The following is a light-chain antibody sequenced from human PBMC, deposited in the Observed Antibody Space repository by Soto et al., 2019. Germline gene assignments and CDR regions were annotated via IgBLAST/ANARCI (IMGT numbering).Light chain of an antibody. V-gene: IGKV3-15*01. CDR2: GAS. CDR3: HQYHDWPPYT. J-gene: IGKJ2*01. CDR1: RSVTTN. Sequence: EIVMTQSPATLSVSPGERATLSCRASRSVTTNLAWYQQKPGQAPRLLIYGASTRATGIPARFSGSGSGTEFTLTISSLQSEDFAVYYCHQYHDWPPYTFGQGTKLEIK.